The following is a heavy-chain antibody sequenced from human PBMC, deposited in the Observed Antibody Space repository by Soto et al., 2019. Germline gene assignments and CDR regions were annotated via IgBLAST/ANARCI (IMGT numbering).Heavy chain of an antibody. V-gene: IGHV4-59*01. D-gene: IGHD2-2*03. CDR3: AREGNLRRWIQPLDS. Sequence: SETLSLTCTVSGGSISSYYLSWIRQPPGKGLEWIGNIHYNGNTKYSPSLKSRVTMSVDTSKNHFSLKLISVTTADTAVYFCAREGNLRRWIQPLDSWGQGTLVTVSS. CDR1: GGSISSYY. CDR2: IHYNGNT. J-gene: IGHJ4*02.